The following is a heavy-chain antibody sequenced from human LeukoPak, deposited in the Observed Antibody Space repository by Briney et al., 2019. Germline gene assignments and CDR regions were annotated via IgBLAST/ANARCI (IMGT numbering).Heavy chain of an antibody. CDR1: GFTFSSYA. CDR3: ASDYYDSSGYYRGIDY. J-gene: IGHJ4*02. CDR2: IWYDGSNK. Sequence: GGSLRLSCAASGFTFSSYAMHWVRQAPGKGLEWVAVIWYDGSNKYYADSVKGRFTISRDNSKNTLYLQMNSLRAEDTAVYYCASDYYDSSGYYRGIDYWGQGTLVTVSS. D-gene: IGHD3-22*01. V-gene: IGHV3-33*08.